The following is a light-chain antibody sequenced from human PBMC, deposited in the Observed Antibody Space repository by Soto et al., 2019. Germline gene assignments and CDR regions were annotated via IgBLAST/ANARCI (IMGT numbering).Light chain of an antibody. CDR3: CSYAGSYIFV. CDR2: DVT. Sequence: QSVLTQPPSVSGSPGQSVTISCTGTSSDVGGDNYVSWYQQHPGKAPKLILYDVTKRPSGVPDRFSGCKSGNTASLTISGLEADYDADCRCCSYAGSYIFVCGTGTKVTVL. V-gene: IGLV2-11*01. J-gene: IGLJ1*01. CDR1: SSDVGGDNY.